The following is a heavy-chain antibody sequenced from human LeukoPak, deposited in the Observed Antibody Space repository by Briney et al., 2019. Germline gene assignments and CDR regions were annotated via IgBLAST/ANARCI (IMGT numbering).Heavy chain of an antibody. CDR3: AKDRTASYYYYYMDV. Sequence: GGSLRLSCAASGFTFSSYAMSWVRQAPGKGLEWVSAISGSGGSTYYADSVKGRFTISRDNSKNTLYLQMNSMRAEDTAVYYCAKDRTASYYYYYMDVWGKGTTVTVSS. J-gene: IGHJ6*03. CDR2: ISGSGGST. V-gene: IGHV3-23*01. D-gene: IGHD6-25*01. CDR1: GFTFSSYA.